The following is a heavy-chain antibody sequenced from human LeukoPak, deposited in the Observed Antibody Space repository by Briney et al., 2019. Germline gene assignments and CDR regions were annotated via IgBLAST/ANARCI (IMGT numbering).Heavy chain of an antibody. V-gene: IGHV2-70*11. Sequence: SGPALVKPTQTLTLTCTFSGFSLSTSGMCMTWIRQPPGKALEWLARIDWGDDKYYSTSLKTRLTISKDTSKNQVVLTMTNMDPVDTATYYCARIGTAQGVSVWAFDIWGQGTMVTVSS. CDR1: GFSLSTSGMC. CDR2: IDWGDDK. J-gene: IGHJ3*02. D-gene: IGHD3-16*01. CDR3: ARIGTAQGVSVWAFDI.